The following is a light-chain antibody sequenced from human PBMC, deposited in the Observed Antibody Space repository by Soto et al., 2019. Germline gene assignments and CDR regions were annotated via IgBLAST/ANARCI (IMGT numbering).Light chain of an antibody. V-gene: IGLV1-40*01. CDR1: SSNIGAGYD. Sequence: QPVLTQPPSVSGAPGQRVTISCTGSSSNIGAGYDVHWYQQLPGTAPKLLIYANNNRPSGVPDRFSGSKSGASASLAFTGLQAEDEADYYCQSYESSLSGWVFGGGTKLTVL. J-gene: IGLJ3*02. CDR3: QSYESSLSGWV. CDR2: ANN.